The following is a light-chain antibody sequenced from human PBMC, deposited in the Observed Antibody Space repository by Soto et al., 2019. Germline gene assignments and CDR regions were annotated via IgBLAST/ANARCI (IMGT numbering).Light chain of an antibody. CDR3: SSFTTSTTYV. Sequence: QSALTQPASVSGSPGQSITISCTGTSSDVGGYNSVSWYQQHPGKAPKLMIYEVSHRPSGVSNRFSGSKSANTASLTISGLQAEDEADYYCSSFTTSTTYVFAAGTKVTVL. J-gene: IGLJ1*01. CDR1: SSDVGGYNS. V-gene: IGLV2-14*01. CDR2: EVS.